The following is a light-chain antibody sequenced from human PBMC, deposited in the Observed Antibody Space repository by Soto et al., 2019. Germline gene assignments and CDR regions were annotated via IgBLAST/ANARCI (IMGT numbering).Light chain of an antibody. CDR1: QSISSY. CDR2: AAS. Sequence: DIQMTQSPSSLSASVGDRVTITCRASQSISSYLNRYQQKPGKAPKLLIYAASSLQRGVPSRFSGSGSGTHFTLTISSLQLEDFATNYGQQSYSTPPGTFGQRTKVEIK. J-gene: IGKJ1*01. V-gene: IGKV1-39*01. CDR3: QQSYSTPPGT.